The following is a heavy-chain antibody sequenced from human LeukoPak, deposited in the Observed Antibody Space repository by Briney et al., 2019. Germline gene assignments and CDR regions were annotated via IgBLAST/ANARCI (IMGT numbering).Heavy chain of an antibody. J-gene: IGHJ3*02. CDR1: GFTFSSYA. Sequence: GGSLRLSCEASGFTFSSYAMGWVRQAPGKGLEWVSVTSESGGSTHYADSVKGRFTIYRDNSKNTLYLQMNSLSGEDTAVYYCAKGRWGLTINNFDIWGQGTMVSVSS. D-gene: IGHD3-9*01. V-gene: IGHV3-23*01. CDR2: TSESGGST. CDR3: AKGRWGLTINNFDI.